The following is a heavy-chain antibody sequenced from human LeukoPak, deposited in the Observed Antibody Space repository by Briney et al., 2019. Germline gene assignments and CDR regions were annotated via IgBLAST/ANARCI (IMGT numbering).Heavy chain of an antibody. V-gene: IGHV3-23*01. CDR3: AKKVAAGFYYFDY. CDR2: ISSSGGST. D-gene: IGHD6-13*01. CDR1: GFTFSTYA. Sequence: GSLRLSCAASGFTFSTYALSWVRQAPGKGLEWVSGISSSGGSTYYADSVKGRFTISRDNSKNTLYLQMNSLRAEDTAVYYCAKKVAAGFYYFDYWGQGTLVTVSS. J-gene: IGHJ4*02.